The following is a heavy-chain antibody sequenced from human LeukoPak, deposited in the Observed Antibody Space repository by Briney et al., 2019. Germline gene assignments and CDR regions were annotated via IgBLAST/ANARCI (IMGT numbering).Heavy chain of an antibody. D-gene: IGHD6-19*01. J-gene: IGHJ4*02. Sequence: GGSLRLSRAASGFTFSSYSMNWVRQAPGKGLEWVSSISSSSSYIYYADSVKGRFTISRDNAKNSLYLQMNSLRAEDTAVYYCARDQDSSGWYDSHDYWGQGTLVTVSS. V-gene: IGHV3-21*01. CDR2: ISSSSSYI. CDR3: ARDQDSSGWYDSHDY. CDR1: GFTFSSYS.